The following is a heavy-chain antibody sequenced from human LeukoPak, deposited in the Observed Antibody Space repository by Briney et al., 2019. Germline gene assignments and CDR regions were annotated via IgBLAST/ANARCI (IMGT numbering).Heavy chain of an antibody. Sequence: GGSLRLSCAASGFTFSSYWMHWVRHAPGKGLVWVSRINSDGSSTSYADSVKGRFTISRDNAKNTLYLQMSSLRAEDTAVYYCARDQRIGGRYCSSTSCYPPDYWGQGTLVTVSS. CDR1: GFTFSSYW. D-gene: IGHD2-2*01. CDR3: ARDQRIGGRYCSSTSCYPPDY. V-gene: IGHV3-74*01. J-gene: IGHJ4*02. CDR2: INSDGSST.